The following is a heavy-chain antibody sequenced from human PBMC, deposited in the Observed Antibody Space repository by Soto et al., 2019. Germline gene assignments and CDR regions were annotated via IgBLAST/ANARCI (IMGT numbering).Heavy chain of an antibody. J-gene: IGHJ4*02. V-gene: IGHV1-24*01. CDR2: FDPEDGET. Sequence: RASVKVSCKVSGYTLTELSMHWVRQAPGKGLEWMGGFDPEDGETIYAQKFQGRVTMTEDTSTDTAYMELSSLRSEDTAVYYCATASLASGWSRKYYFDYWGQGTLVTVSS. CDR1: GYTLTELS. CDR3: ATASLASGWSRKYYFDY. D-gene: IGHD6-19*01.